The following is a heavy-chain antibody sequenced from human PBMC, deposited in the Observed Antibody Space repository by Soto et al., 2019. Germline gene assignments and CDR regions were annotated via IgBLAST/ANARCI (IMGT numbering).Heavy chain of an antibody. V-gene: IGHV4-31*03. Sequence: PSETVSLTCTVSGGCISSGGYYWSWIRQHPGKGLEWVGYIYYSGSTNYNPSLKSRVTISVDTSKKQFSLKMHSVTAADTAVYYCARAAGRYYYMDVWGKGTTVTVSS. J-gene: IGHJ6*03. CDR2: IYYSGST. CDR1: GGCISSGGYY. CDR3: ARAAGRYYYMDV. D-gene: IGHD6-19*01.